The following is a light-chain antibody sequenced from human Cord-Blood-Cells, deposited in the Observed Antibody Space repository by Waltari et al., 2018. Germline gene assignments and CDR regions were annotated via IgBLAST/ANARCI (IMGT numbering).Light chain of an antibody. CDR2: GKN. CDR1: SLRSYY. CDR3: NSRDSSGNHLV. J-gene: IGLJ3*02. V-gene: IGLV3-19*01. Sequence: SSELTQDPAVSVALGQTVRITCQGDSLRSYYASWYQQKPGQAPVLVIYGKNNRPSGIPDRVSGPSSGNTASLTITGAQAEDEADYYCNSRDSSGNHLVFGGGTKLTVL.